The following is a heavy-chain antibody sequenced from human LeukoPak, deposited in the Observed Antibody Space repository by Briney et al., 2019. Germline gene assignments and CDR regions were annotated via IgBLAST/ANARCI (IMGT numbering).Heavy chain of an antibody. J-gene: IGHJ4*02. V-gene: IGHV4-59*01. CDR1: GGSISTYY. D-gene: IGHD3-22*01. CDR3: ARDYDSSGYYWS. CDR2: IYYSGST. Sequence: SETLSPTCTVSGGSISTYYWTWIRQPPGKGLEWIGYIYYSGSTNYNPSLKSRVTMSVDTSKNQFSLNLNSVTAADTAVYYCARDYDSSGYYWSWGQGTLVTVSS.